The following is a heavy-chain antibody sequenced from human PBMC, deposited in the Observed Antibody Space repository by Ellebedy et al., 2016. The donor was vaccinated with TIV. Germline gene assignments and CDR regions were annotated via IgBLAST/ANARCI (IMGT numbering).Heavy chain of an antibody. V-gene: IGHV1-18*01. CDR2: ISGYNGDT. D-gene: IGHD2/OR15-2a*01. Sequence: ASVKVSCKASGYTFTKYGISWVRQAPGQGLEWMGWISGYNGDTNYAQKFQGRVTMTVDTFESTAYMELRSLRSDDTAMYFCARGFYEKFNPWGQGTLVTVSS. CDR1: GYTFTKYG. J-gene: IGHJ5*02. CDR3: ARGFYEKFNP.